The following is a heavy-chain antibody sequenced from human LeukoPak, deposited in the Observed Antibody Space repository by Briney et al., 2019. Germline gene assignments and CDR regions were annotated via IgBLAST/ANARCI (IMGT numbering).Heavy chain of an antibody. CDR3: ARGGDIVVVPAAIVLDY. Sequence: GGSLRLSCAASGFTFSSYAMHWVRQAPGKGLEWVAAISYDGSSKYYADSVKGRFTISRDNSKNTLYLQMNSQRAEDTAVYYCARGGDIVVVPAAIVLDYWGQGSLVTVSS. CDR1: GFTFSSYA. D-gene: IGHD2-2*01. V-gene: IGHV3-30*04. CDR2: ISYDGSSK. J-gene: IGHJ4*02.